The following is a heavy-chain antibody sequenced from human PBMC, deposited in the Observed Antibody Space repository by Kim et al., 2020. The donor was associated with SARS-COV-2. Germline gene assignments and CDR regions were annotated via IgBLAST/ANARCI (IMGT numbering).Heavy chain of an antibody. V-gene: IGHV3-33*06. Sequence: GGSLRLSCAASGFTFSSYGMHWVRQAPGKGLEWVAVIWYDGSNKYYADSVKGRFTISRDNSKNTLYLQMNSLRAEDTAVYYCAKDRGGSWYEDYWGQGTLVTVSS. CDR3: AKDRGGSWYEDY. CDR1: GFTFSSYG. D-gene: IGHD6-13*01. J-gene: IGHJ4*02. CDR2: IWYDGSNK.